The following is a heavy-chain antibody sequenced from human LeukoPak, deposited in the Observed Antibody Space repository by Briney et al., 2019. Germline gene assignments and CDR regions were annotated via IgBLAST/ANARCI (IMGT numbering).Heavy chain of an antibody. V-gene: IGHV1-2*02. CDR2: INPNTGST. CDR1: GYTFTGYY. CDR3: ARGGYSYGYMGYSDY. J-gene: IGHJ4*02. Sequence: ASVKVSCKASGYTFTGYYMHWVRQAPGQGLEWMGWINPNTGSTNYAQRLQGRVTMTTDTSTSTAYMELRSLRSDDTAVYYCARGGYSYGYMGYSDYWGQGTLVTVSS. D-gene: IGHD5-18*01.